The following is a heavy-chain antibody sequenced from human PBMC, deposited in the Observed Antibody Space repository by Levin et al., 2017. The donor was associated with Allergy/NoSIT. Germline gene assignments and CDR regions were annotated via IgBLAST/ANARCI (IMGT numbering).Heavy chain of an antibody. CDR2: ISSSSSYT. CDR1: GFTFSDYY. V-gene: IGHV3-11*05. Sequence: GESLKISCAASGFTFSDYYMSWIRQAPGKGLEWVSYISSSSSYTNYADSVKGRFTISRDNAKNSLYLQMNSLRAEDTAVYYCARVRYSSSWELFDYWGQGTLVTVSS. J-gene: IGHJ4*02. D-gene: IGHD6-13*01. CDR3: ARVRYSSSWELFDY.